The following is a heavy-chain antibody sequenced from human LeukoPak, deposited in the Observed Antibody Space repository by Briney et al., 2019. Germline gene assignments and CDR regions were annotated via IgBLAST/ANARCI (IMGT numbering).Heavy chain of an antibody. Sequence: GGSLRLSCAASGFTFSNYGMHWVRQAPGKGLEWVAFIRYDGSNKYCADSVKGRFTISRDNSKNTLYLQMNSLRAEDTAVYYYAKESESCNSSGSTFDYWGQGTLVTVSS. CDR2: IRYDGSNK. CDR3: AKESESCNSSGSTFDY. D-gene: IGHD3-22*01. V-gene: IGHV3-30*02. CDR1: GFTFSNYG. J-gene: IGHJ4*02.